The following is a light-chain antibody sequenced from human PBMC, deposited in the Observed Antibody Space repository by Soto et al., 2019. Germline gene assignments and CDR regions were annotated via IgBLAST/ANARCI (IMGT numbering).Light chain of an antibody. Sequence: EIVLTQSPGTLPLSPGERATLSCTASQSVRSSYLAWYQQQPGQAPRVLIYGASTRATGIPARFSGSGSGTEFTLTISSLQSEDFAVYYCQQYNNWPRTFGQGTKVDIK. CDR2: GAS. CDR3: QQYNNWPRT. J-gene: IGKJ1*01. V-gene: IGKV3-15*01. CDR1: QSVRSSY.